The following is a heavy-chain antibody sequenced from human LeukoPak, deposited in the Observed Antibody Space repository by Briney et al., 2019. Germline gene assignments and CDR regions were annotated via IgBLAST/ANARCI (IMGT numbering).Heavy chain of an antibody. CDR1: GGSISSSSYY. V-gene: IGHV4-39*01. D-gene: IGHD3-10*01. J-gene: IGHJ4*02. CDR3: ARLTYYYGSGIDY. CDR2: IYDSGST. Sequence: SETLSLTCTVSGGSISSSSYYWGWIRQPPGKGLEWIGSIYDSGSTYYNPSLKSRVTISVDTSKNQFSLKLSSVTAADTAVYYCARLTYYYGSGIDYWGQGTLVTVSS.